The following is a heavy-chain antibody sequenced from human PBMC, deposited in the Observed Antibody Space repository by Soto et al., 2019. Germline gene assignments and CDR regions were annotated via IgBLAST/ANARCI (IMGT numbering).Heavy chain of an antibody. Sequence: QLQLVESGGGVVQPGRSLRLYCADSGFTFSRYAMHWVRQAPGKGLEWVAVISYEGSNKYYADSVKGRFTISRDNSKNTLYLQMNSLRAEDTDVYYCARDRAGIQRWLLPIDWGQGTLVTVSS. J-gene: IGHJ4*02. CDR1: GFTFSRYA. D-gene: IGHD5-18*01. CDR2: ISYEGSNK. CDR3: ARDRAGIQRWLLPID. V-gene: IGHV3-30*14.